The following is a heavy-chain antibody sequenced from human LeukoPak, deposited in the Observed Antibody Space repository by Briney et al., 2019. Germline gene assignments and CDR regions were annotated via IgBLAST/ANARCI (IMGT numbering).Heavy chain of an antibody. J-gene: IGHJ5*02. V-gene: IGHV4-59*08. CDR3: ARQAGYLSP. D-gene: IGHD2/OR15-2a*01. CDR2: IYYSGSA. CDR1: GGSISSYY. Sequence: SETLSLTCTVSGGSISSYYWSWIRQPPGKGLEWIGYIYYSGSANYNPSLKSRVTISADTSKNQFSLKLSSVTAADTAVYYCARQAGYLSPWGQGTLVTVSS.